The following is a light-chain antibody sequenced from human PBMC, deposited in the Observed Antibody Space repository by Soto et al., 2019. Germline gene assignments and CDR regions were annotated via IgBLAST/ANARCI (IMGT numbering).Light chain of an antibody. J-gene: IGKJ2*01. Sequence: DIVMTHSPYALAVSLGERATINCKSSQSVIHTSNNKSYLAWYQQKAGQPPELLLYWASARDSGVPDRFSGSGSGTDFTLTISSLQAEDVAVYYCQQYYSTPRTFGQRTKVDTK. CDR3: QQYYSTPRT. V-gene: IGKV4-1*01. CDR1: QSVIHTSNNKSY. CDR2: WAS.